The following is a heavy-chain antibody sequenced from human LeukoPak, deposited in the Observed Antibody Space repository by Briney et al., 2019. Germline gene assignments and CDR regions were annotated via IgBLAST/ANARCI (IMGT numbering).Heavy chain of an antibody. CDR1: GFTFSDYA. CDR3: ASRPRADIGPLDF. Sequence: GGSLRLSCAASGFTFSDYAMTWARPAPGKGLEWVSSISGSGSRTYYTESVKGRFTISRDNSKNTLYLQMNSLRADETAIYYCASRPRADIGPLDFWGQGTLVTVSS. J-gene: IGHJ4*02. V-gene: IGHV3-23*01. D-gene: IGHD1-14*01. CDR2: ISGSGSRT.